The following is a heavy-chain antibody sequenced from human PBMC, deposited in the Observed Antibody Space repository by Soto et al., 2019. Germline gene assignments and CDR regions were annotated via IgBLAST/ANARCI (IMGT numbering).Heavy chain of an antibody. CDR3: ARDRFGDYVVND. CDR2: ISSSGCTI. D-gene: IGHD4-17*01. J-gene: IGHJ4*02. CDR1: GFTFSTHS. V-gene: IGHV3-48*01. Sequence: EVQLVESGGGLVQPGGSLSLSCAASGFTFSTHSTNWVRQAPGKGLEWVSYISSSGCTIFYAEPAKPRFTISRDSAKNARFLQMHNLRGEDTAVYDCARDRFGDYVVNDWGQGSLVTVSS.